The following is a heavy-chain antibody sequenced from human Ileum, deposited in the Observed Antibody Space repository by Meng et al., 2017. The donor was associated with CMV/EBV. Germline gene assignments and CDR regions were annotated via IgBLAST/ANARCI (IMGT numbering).Heavy chain of an antibody. CDR3: ARGQTVRGFEY. CDR1: GTSLSPYY. CDR2: IYTGGPT. J-gene: IGHJ4*02. Sequence: GPGRFNASVTLSITCTVSGTSLSPYYWNWLGQPAEKGMEWIGRIYTGGPTDYNPSLKSRVTMSVDTAKTQFLLNLSSATAADTAVYYCARGQTVRGFEYWGLGILVTVSS. D-gene: IGHD3-10*01. V-gene: IGHV4-4*07.